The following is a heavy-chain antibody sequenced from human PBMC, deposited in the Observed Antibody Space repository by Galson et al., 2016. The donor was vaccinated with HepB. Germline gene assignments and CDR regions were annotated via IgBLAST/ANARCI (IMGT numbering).Heavy chain of an antibody. D-gene: IGHD1-1*01. J-gene: IGHJ3*02. CDR2: INHSGDT. Sequence: SETLYRTCAVYNGSFSGYYWSWIRQPPGKGLEWIGDINHSGDTNYNPSLKSRVTISVDKSKSQFSLNVYSVTAADTAIYYGARPMTTGTTGAFDIWGQGTMVTVSS. CDR1: NGSFSGYY. CDR3: ARPMTTGTTGAFDI. V-gene: IGHV4-34*01.